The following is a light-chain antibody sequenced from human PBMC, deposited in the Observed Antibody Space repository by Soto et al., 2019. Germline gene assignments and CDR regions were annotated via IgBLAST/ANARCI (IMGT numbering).Light chain of an antibody. CDR1: SSNIGAGYD. J-gene: IGLJ2*01. V-gene: IGLV1-40*01. CDR2: GNS. CDR3: QSYDSSLSGSAV. Sequence: QSVLTQPPSVSGAPGQRVTISCTGSSSNIGAGYDVHWYQQLPGTAPKVLIYGNSNRPSGVPDRFSGSKSGTSASLAITGLQAEEEADYYCQSYDSSLSGSAVFGGGTKLTVL.